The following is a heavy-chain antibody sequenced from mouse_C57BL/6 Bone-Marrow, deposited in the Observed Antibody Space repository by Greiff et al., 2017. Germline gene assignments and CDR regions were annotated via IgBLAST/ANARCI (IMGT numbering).Heavy chain of an antibody. J-gene: IGHJ4*01. CDR3: ASSYSVNAMDY. Sequence: EVQLVESGGGLVKPGGSLKLSCAASGFTFSDYGMHWVRQAPEKGLEWVAYISSGSSTIYYADTVKGRFTIARDNAKNTLFLQMTSLRSEDTAMYYWASSYSVNAMDYWGQGTSVTVSS. V-gene: IGHV5-17*01. CDR1: GFTFSDYG. CDR2: ISSGSSTI. D-gene: IGHD2-12*01.